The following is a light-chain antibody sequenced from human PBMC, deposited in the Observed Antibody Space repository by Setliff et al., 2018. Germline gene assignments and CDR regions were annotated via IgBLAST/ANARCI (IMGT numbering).Light chain of an antibody. J-gene: IGLJ1*01. CDR3: GSFSSTTTFYV. Sequence: QSALTQPASVSGSPGQSITISCTGTSGDVGGYDYVSWYQQHPGKAPKLMIYDVSNRPSGVSNRFSGSKSGNTASLTISGLQAEDEADYYCGSFSSTTTFYVFGPGTKVTVL. CDR2: DVS. V-gene: IGLV2-14*01. CDR1: SGDVGGYDY.